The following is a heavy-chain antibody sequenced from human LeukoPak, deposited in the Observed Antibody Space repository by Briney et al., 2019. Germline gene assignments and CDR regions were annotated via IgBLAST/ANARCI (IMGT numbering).Heavy chain of an antibody. J-gene: IGHJ4*02. Sequence: GGSLRLSCAASGFTFSSYSMNWVRQAPGKGLEWVSSISSSSSYIYYADSVKGRFTISRDNAKNSLYLQMNSLRAEDTAVYYCARDATAIGYCSSTSCYPYYFGYWGQGTLVTVSS. CDR3: ARDATAIGYCSSTSCYPYYFGY. CDR1: GFTFSSYS. D-gene: IGHD2-2*01. CDR2: ISSSSSYI. V-gene: IGHV3-21*01.